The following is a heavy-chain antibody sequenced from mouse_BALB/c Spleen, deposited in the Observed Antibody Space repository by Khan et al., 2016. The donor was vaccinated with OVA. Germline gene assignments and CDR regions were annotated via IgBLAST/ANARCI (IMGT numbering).Heavy chain of an antibody. V-gene: IGHV2-2*02. D-gene: IGHD2-4*01. CDR2: IWSAGST. CDR3: ARRGYDYGRGALFAY. Sequence: QVQLKQSGPGLVQPSQSLSITCTVSGFSLDNYSVHWIRQSPGKGLEWLGVIWSAGSTDYNAAFISRLTITTDNSRSQVFFKVISLQPNDTAIYYCARRGYDYGRGALFAYWGQGTLVTVSA. J-gene: IGHJ3*01. CDR1: GFSLDNYS.